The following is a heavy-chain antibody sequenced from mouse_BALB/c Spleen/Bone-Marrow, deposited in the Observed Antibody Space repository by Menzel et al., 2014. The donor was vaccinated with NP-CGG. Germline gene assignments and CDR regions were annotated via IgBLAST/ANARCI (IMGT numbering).Heavy chain of an antibody. V-gene: IGHV1-54*01. CDR3: ARELGVFAY. CDR2: INPGSGGT. Sequence: VQLQESGAELVRPGTSVKVSCKASGYAFTNYLIEWVKQRPGQGLEWIGVINPGSGGTNYNEKFKGKATLTADKSSSTANMQLSSLTSDDSAVYFCARELGVFAYWGQGTLVTVSA. D-gene: IGHD4-1*01. J-gene: IGHJ3*01. CDR1: GYAFTNYL.